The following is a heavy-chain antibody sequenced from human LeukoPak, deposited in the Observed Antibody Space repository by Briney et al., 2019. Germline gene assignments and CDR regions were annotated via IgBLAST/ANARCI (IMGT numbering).Heavy chain of an antibody. V-gene: IGHV1-69*05. CDR1: GGTFSSYA. CDR3: ARAPSGSRDFDY. Sequence: ASVKVSCKASGGTFSSYAISWVRQAPGQGLEWMGRIIPIFGTANYAQKFQGRVTITTDESTSTAYMELSSLGSEDTAVYYCARAPSGSRDFDYWGQGTLVTVSS. CDR2: IIPIFGTA. J-gene: IGHJ4*02. D-gene: IGHD1-26*01.